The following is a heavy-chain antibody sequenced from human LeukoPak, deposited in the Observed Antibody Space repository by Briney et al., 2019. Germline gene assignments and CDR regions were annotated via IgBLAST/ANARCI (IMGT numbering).Heavy chain of an antibody. V-gene: IGHV4-39*07. D-gene: IGHD3-22*01. J-gene: IGHJ5*02. CDR3: ARSVYYYDSSGINWFDP. CDR2: IYYSGST. Sequence: SSETLSLTCTVSGRSISSSSYYWGWIRQPPGKGLEWIGSIYYSGSTYYNPSLKSRVTISVDTSKNQFSLKLSSETAADTAVYYCARSVYYYDSSGINWFDPWGQGTLVTVSS. CDR1: GRSISSSSYY.